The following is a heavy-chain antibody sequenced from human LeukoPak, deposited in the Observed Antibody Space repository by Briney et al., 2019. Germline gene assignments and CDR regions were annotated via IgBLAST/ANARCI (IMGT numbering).Heavy chain of an antibody. D-gene: IGHD2-15*01. CDR3: ARERTRGCNGDICLDGFDI. J-gene: IGHJ3*02. CDR1: GFTVSNTF. Sequence: GGSLRLSCAASGFTVSNTFMSWVRQAPGKGLEWVSAIYSGGSTYYADSVKGRFTISRDNSKNTLYPQMNSLRAEDTAVYYCARERTRGCNGDICLDGFDIWGRGTKVTVSS. V-gene: IGHV3-53*01. CDR2: IYSGGST.